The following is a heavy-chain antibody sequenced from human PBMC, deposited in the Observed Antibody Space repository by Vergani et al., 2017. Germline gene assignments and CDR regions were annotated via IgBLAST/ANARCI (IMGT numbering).Heavy chain of an antibody. Sequence: QVQLVQSGAEVKKPGSSVKVSCKASGGTFSSYAISWVRQAPGQGLEWMGGIIPIFGTANYAQKFQGRVTITADESTSTAYMELSSLRSEDTAVYYYARAGVNYYDSSGYFHFDYWGQGTLVTVSS. D-gene: IGHD3-22*01. J-gene: IGHJ4*02. CDR2: IIPIFGTA. CDR3: ARAGVNYYDSSGYFHFDY. CDR1: GGTFSSYA. V-gene: IGHV1-69*01.